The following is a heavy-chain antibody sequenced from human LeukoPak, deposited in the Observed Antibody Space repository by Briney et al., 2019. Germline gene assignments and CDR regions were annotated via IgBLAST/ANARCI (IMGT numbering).Heavy chain of an antibody. CDR1: GFTFSSYA. V-gene: IGHV3-30*01. CDR3: ARVDYCSSTSCSPYYFDY. Sequence: GGSLRLSCAASGFTFSSYAMHWVRQAPGKGLEWVAVISYDGSNKYYAGSVKRRFTISRDNSKTALYLQMNSLRAEDTAVYYCARVDYCSSTSCSPYYFDYWGQGTLVTVSS. J-gene: IGHJ4*02. CDR2: ISYDGSNK. D-gene: IGHD2-2*01.